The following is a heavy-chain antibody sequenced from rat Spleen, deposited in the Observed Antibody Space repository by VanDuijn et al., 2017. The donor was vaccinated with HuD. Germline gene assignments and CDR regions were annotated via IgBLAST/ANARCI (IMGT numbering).Heavy chain of an antibody. J-gene: IGHJ2*01. D-gene: IGHD2-1*01. CDR3: ARTTYDYFDY. CDR2: ISKAGGNT. V-gene: IGHV5-25*01. Sequence: EVQLVESGGGLVQPGRSLKLSCAASGFTFSDYYMAWVRQAPTKGLEWVASISKAGGNTYYPDSVRGRFTISSDNSKSTLYLQMNSLRSEDTAAYYCARTTYDYFDYWGQGVMVTVSS. CDR1: GFTFSDYY.